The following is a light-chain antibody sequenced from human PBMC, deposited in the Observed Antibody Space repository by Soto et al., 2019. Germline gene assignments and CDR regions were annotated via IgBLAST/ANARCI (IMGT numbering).Light chain of an antibody. CDR2: AAG. J-gene: IGKJ2*01. CDR3: QQYGSSPLT. CDR1: QNVDSSY. V-gene: IGKV3-20*01. Sequence: EIVLTQSPGTLSLSPGERATLSCRASQNVDSSYLAWYQQKPGQAPRLLIYAAGSRAAAIPDRVSGRGSGTDFTLTISSLEPEDFAVYYCQQYGSSPLTFGQGTELEIK.